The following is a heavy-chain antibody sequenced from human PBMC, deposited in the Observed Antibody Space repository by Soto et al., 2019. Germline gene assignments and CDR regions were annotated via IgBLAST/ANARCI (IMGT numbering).Heavy chain of an antibody. J-gene: IGHJ4*02. Sequence: PGGSLRLACAASGFTVSSNYMSWVRQPPGKGLEWVSVIYSGGSTYYAGSVKGRFTISRDNSKDTLYLQMNSLRAEDTAVYYCATTLDGSGTYYSSYPALYRGQGTLVTVSS. CDR2: IYSGGST. CDR3: ATTLDGSGTYYSSYPALY. V-gene: IGHV3-66*01. CDR1: GFTVSSNY. D-gene: IGHD3-10*01.